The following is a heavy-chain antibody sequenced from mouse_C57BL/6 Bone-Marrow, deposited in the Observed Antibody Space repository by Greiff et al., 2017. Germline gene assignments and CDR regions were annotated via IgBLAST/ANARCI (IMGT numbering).Heavy chain of an antibody. V-gene: IGHV1-22*01. D-gene: IGHD1-1*01. CDR1: GYTFTDYN. CDR2: INPNNGGT. Sequence: EVQLQQSGPELVKPGASVKMSCTASGYTFTDYNMHWVKQSPGKSLEWIGYINPNNGGTSYNQKFKGKATLTVNKSSSTAYMELRSLTSEDSAVYYCARGYGSSYRFAYWGQVTLVTVSA. J-gene: IGHJ3*01. CDR3: ARGYGSSYRFAY.